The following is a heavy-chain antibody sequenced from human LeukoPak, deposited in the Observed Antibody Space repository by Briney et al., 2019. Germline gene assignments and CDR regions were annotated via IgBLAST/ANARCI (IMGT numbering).Heavy chain of an antibody. CDR2: IYSSGST. CDR1: GGSISSYY. V-gene: IGHV4-4*07. CDR3: GRLSGYSYGYVDY. Sequence: PSETLSLTCTVSGGSISSYYWSWIRQPAGKGLEWIGRIYSSGSTNYNPSLKSRVTMSVDTSKNLFSLKLSSVTAADAAVYYCGRLSGYSYGYVDYWGQGTLVTVSS. D-gene: IGHD5-18*01. J-gene: IGHJ4*02.